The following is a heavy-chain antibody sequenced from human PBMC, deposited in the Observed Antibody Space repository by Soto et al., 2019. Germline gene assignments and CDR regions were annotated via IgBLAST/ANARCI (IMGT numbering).Heavy chain of an antibody. CDR2: IDPSDSYT. J-gene: IGHJ6*02. CDR1: GYSFTSYW. D-gene: IGHD6-6*01. V-gene: IGHV5-10-1*01. Sequence: GESLKISCKGSGYSFTSYWISWVRQMPGKGLEWMGRIDPSDSYTNYSPSFQGHVTISADKSTSTAYLQWSSLKASDTAMYYCARVCGQLVPLPDRYGMDVWGQGTTVTVSS. CDR3: ARVCGQLVPLPDRYGMDV.